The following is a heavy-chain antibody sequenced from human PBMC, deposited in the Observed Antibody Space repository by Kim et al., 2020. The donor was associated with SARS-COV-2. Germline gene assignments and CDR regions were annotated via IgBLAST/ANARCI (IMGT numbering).Heavy chain of an antibody. Sequence: TYSAHARKGRFTISRDNSKNTLYLQMNSLSAEDTAVYYCAKESFAGATNYWGQGTLVTVSS. CDR2: T. CDR3: AKESFAGATNY. V-gene: IGHV3-23*01. J-gene: IGHJ4*02. D-gene: IGHD1-26*01.